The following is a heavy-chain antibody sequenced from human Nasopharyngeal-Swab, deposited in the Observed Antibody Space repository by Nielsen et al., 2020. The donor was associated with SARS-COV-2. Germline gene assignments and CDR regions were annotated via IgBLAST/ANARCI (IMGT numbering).Heavy chain of an antibody. CDR2: LSDDGTRK. D-gene: IGHD3-10*01. Sequence: RQAPGKGLECVALLSDDGTRKYYGDTVKGRFTLSRDNSKNTLYLEMKSLTAEDTALYYCAKDKYGSVSHEPGMDVWGQGTTVTVSS. J-gene: IGHJ6*02. CDR3: AKDKYGSVSHEPGMDV. V-gene: IGHV3-30*18.